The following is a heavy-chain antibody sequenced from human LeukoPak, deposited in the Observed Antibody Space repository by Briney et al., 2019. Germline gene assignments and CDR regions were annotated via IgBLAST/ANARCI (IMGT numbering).Heavy chain of an antibody. J-gene: IGHJ4*02. V-gene: IGHV3-23*01. CDR3: AKSGGVVVNKYYFDY. D-gene: IGHD3-22*01. CDR2: ISGSGGST. CDR1: GFTFSSYA. Sequence: GGSLRLSCAASGFTFSSYAMSWVRQAPGKGLEWVAAISGSGGSTYYADSVKGRFTISRDNSKNKLYLQMNSLRAEDTAVYYCAKSGGVVVNKYYFDYWGQGTLVTVSS.